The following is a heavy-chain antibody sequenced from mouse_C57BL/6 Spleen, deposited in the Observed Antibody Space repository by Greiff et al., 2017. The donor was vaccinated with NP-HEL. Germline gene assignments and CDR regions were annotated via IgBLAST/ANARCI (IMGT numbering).Heavy chain of an antibody. D-gene: IGHD1-1*01. CDR3: ARGSSYAMDY. J-gene: IGHJ4*01. CDR1: GYTFTSYG. CDR2: IYPRSGNT. Sequence: VQLQQSGAELARPGASVKLSCKASGYTFTSYGISWVKQRTGQGLEWIGEIYPRSGNTYYNEKFKGKATMTADKSSSTAYMELRSLTSEDSAVYFCARGSSYAMDYWGQGTSVTVSS. V-gene: IGHV1-81*01.